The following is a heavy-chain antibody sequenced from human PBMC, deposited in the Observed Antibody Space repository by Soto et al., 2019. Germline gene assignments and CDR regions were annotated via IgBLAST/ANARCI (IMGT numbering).Heavy chain of an antibody. Sequence: EVQLAESGGGLVQPGGSLRLSCETSGFTFSTFWMHWVRQAPGKGLVWVSRINGDGTSVNYADSVKGRFTISRDNAKNTVYLQMTSLRAEDTAVYFCVRDRDTYGLTFFDYWGQGTLVTVSS. V-gene: IGHV3-74*01. CDR3: VRDRDTYGLTFFDY. J-gene: IGHJ4*02. CDR1: GFTFSTFW. D-gene: IGHD5-18*01. CDR2: INGDGTSV.